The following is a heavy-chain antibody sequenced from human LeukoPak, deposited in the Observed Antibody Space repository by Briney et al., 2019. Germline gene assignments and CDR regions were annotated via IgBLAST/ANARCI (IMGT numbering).Heavy chain of an antibody. V-gene: IGHV4-61*08. Sequence: SETLSLTCTVSGGSISSGDYYWSWIRQPPGKGLEWIGYIYYSGSTNYNPSLKSRVTMSVDTSKNQFSLKLSSVTAADTAVYYCARDGLGGYSYGPVGYWGQGTLVTVSS. D-gene: IGHD5-18*01. CDR2: IYYSGST. J-gene: IGHJ4*02. CDR1: GGSISSGDYY. CDR3: ARDGLGGYSYGPVGY.